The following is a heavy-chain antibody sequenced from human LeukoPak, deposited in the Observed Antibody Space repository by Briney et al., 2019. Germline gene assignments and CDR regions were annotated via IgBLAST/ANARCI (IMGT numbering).Heavy chain of an antibody. V-gene: IGHV4-31*03. J-gene: IGHJ4*02. CDR3: XXXXXXXXXXXDY. CDR1: GVSINSGGYY. Sequence: SETLSLTCTVSGVSINSGGYYWTWIHQHPGKGLEWIGYIYYRGSTYYNPSLKSRVTISVDTSENQFSLKLNSVTAADTAVYYXXXXXXXXXXXXDYWGQGTLVTVSS. CDR2: IYYRGST.